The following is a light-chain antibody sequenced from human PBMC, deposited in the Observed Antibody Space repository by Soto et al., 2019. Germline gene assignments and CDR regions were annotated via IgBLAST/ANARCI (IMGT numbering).Light chain of an antibody. J-gene: IGLJ3*02. CDR1: TTDVGSSDY. Sequence: QSALTQPASVSGSPGQPITISCSGTTTDVGSSDYVSWYQQHPGKAPELIIYEVTNRPSGVSHRFSGSKSGSTASLTISGLQAEDEADYYCCSYSTINSPVVFGGGIKVTVL. CDR2: EVT. V-gene: IGLV2-14*03. CDR3: CSYSTINSPVV.